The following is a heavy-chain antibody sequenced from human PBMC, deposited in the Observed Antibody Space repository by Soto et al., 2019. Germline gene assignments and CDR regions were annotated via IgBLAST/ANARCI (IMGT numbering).Heavy chain of an antibody. CDR2: ISYDGSNK. CDR1: GFTFSSYG. CDR3: AKDLVGSSWFRPAENWFDP. Sequence: PGGSLRLSCAASGFTFSSYGMHWVRQAPGKGLEWVAVISYDGSNKYYADSVKGRFTISRDNSKNTLYLQMNSLRAEDTAVYYCAKDLVGSSWFRPAENWFDPWGQGTLVTVSS. D-gene: IGHD6-13*01. J-gene: IGHJ5*02. V-gene: IGHV3-30*18.